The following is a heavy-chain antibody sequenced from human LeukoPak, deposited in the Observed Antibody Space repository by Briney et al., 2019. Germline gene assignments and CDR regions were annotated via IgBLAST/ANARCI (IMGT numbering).Heavy chain of an antibody. Sequence: ASVKVSCKASGYSFTGYYIHWVRQAPGQGLEWMGWINPKNEDTKYAQKFQGRVTLTGDTSTRTAYMELTRLTSDDTAVYYCARGPSTSSSFWGQGTRVIVSS. V-gene: IGHV1-2*02. CDR3: ARGPSTSSSF. CDR2: INPKNEDT. J-gene: IGHJ4*02. D-gene: IGHD6-13*01. CDR1: GYSFTGYY.